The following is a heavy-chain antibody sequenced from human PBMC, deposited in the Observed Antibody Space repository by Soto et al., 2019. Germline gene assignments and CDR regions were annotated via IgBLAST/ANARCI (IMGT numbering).Heavy chain of an antibody. V-gene: IGHV1-3*01. J-gene: IGHJ4*02. Sequence: QVQLVQSGAEVKKPGASVKVSCKASGYTFTSYGIHWVRQAPGQRLEWMGWINAGNGNTKYSQKFQGRVTITRDTSASTAYMELSSLRSEDTAVYYCARSSGWYYVDYWGKGTRVTVSS. CDR2: INAGNGNT. CDR3: ARSSGWYYVDY. D-gene: IGHD3-22*01. CDR1: GYTFTSYG.